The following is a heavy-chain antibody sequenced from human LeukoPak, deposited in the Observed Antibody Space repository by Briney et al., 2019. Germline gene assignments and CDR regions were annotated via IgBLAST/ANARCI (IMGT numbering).Heavy chain of an antibody. CDR1: GFTFTHHG. J-gene: IGHJ4*02. Sequence: ASVKVSCKASGFTFTHHGFTWVRQAPGQGLEWMGWISAYNGKTDSAQKLQDRITMTTDTSTTTVYMELRSLRSDDTAVYYCARDPSYGDPFDYWGQGALVTVSS. CDR2: ISAYNGKT. CDR3: ARDPSYGDPFDY. D-gene: IGHD4-17*01. V-gene: IGHV1-18*01.